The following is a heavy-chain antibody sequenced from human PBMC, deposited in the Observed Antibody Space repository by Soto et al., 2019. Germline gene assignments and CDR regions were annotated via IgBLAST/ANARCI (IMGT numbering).Heavy chain of an antibody. V-gene: IGHV1-18*01. CDR2: INANTGAT. J-gene: IGHJ4*02. CDR1: GHTSRNNG. Sequence: QVRLEQSGAEVGRPGASVKVSCKASGHTSRNNGMSWVRQAPGQGLEWMGFINANTGATNYARKFWGRLTLTTDTFTRTVDMELRSLTADDTAVYYCWRDEDQWDQRFLDSWGQGTLITVSS. D-gene: IGHD1-26*01. CDR3: WRDEDQWDQRFLDS.